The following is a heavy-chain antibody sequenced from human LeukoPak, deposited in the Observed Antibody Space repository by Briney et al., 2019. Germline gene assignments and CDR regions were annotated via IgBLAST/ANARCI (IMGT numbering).Heavy chain of an antibody. CDR2: ISSSDSTI. J-gene: IGHJ4*02. V-gene: IGHV3-48*03. CDR3: ARDHGGSSPFDY. D-gene: IGHD4-23*01. CDR1: GFTFSSYE. Sequence: GGSLRLSCAASGFTFSSYEMHWVRQAPGNGLEWVSYISSSDSTIYYADSVKGRFTISRDNAKNSLYLQMNSLRAEDTAVYYCARDHGGSSPFDYWGQGTLVTVSS.